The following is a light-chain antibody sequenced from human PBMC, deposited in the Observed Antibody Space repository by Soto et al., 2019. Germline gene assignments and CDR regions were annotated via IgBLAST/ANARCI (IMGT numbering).Light chain of an antibody. Sequence: QAVVTQEPSLTVSPGGTVTLTCASSTGAVTSGHYPNWFQQKPGQPPRALIYTTSLRHSWTPARFSGSLLGDKAALTVSGVQPEDEAEYYCLRNYGATRVFGGGTKLTVL. V-gene: IGLV7-43*01. CDR1: TGAVTSGHY. J-gene: IGLJ3*02. CDR2: TTS. CDR3: LRNYGATRV.